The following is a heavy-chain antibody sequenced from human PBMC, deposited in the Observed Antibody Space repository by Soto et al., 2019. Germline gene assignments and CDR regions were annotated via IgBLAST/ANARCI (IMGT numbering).Heavy chain of an antibody. Sequence: EVQLVESGGGVVQPGGSLRLCCTASGFNFNTHWMNWVRQAPGKGLVWVARIYFDGITTNYADSVKGRLTVSRDNAKNTVNRHVNTLRDENTAVYYCARGGAMGVDYWGQGTIVTVSS. J-gene: IGHJ4*02. CDR2: IYFDGITT. CDR1: GFNFNTHW. D-gene: IGHD1-26*01. V-gene: IGHV3-74*01. CDR3: ARGGAMGVDY.